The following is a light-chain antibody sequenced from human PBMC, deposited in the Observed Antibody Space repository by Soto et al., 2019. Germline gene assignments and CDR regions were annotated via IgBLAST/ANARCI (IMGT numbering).Light chain of an antibody. CDR2: WAS. J-gene: IGKJ1*01. V-gene: IGKV4-1*01. Sequence: DIVMTQSPYSLAVSLGERATINCKSSQSVLYSSNNKNYLAWYQQKPGQPPKLLIYWASTRESGVPDRFSGSGSGTDFPLTISSLQAEDVAVYYCQQYYSTPWTFGQGTKVEIK. CDR3: QQYYSTPWT. CDR1: QSVLYSSNNKNY.